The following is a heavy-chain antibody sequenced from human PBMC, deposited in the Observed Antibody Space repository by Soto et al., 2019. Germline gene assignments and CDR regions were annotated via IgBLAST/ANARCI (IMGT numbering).Heavy chain of an antibody. J-gene: IGHJ6*03. CDR2: AYYSGNT. Sequence: SETLSLTCTVSGGSISPYYWSWIRQPPGKGLEWIGYAYYSGNTNYNPSLESRVTISVDTSRNRFSLNLTSATAADTAVYYCARKGAAASYAHYYMDVWGRGTAVIVSS. V-gene: IGHV4-59*01. CDR1: GGSISPYY. D-gene: IGHD6-13*01. CDR3: ARKGAAASYAHYYMDV.